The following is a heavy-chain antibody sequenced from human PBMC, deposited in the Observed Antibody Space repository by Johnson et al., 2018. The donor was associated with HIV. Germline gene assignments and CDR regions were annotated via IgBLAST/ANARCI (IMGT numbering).Heavy chain of an antibody. D-gene: IGHD4-23*01. V-gene: IGHV3-48*04. CDR1: GFSFSSYA. Sequence: VQLVESGGGLVQPGGSLRLSCAASGFSFSSYAMSWVRQAPGKGLEWVSAISGSGSTIYYAASVNGRFTISRDNAKNSLYLQMNSLRAKDTAVYYCARSEVTAPSPPAGAFDIWGQGTMVTVSS. J-gene: IGHJ3*02. CDR3: ARSEVTAPSPPAGAFDI. CDR2: ISGSGSTI.